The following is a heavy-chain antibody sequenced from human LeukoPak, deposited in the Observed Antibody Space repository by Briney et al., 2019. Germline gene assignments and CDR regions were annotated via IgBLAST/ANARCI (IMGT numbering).Heavy chain of an antibody. D-gene: IGHD1-26*01. CDR2: MGTAGDP. V-gene: IGHV3-13*05. CDR1: GFTFSSCD. CDR3: ATAVGGDWYFDL. J-gene: IGHJ2*01. Sequence: AGSLRLSCAASGFTFSSCDMHWGRQATGKGMEWVSAMGTAGDPCYPGSVKGQFTISIANAKTSLYLQMNSLRAGDTAVYYCATAVGGDWYFDLWGRGTLVTVSS.